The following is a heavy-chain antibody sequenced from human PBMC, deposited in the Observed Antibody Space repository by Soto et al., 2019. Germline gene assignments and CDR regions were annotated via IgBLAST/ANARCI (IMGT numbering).Heavy chain of an antibody. CDR2: ITSISSYL. CDR1: GFTFSSYS. CDR3: ARDRVVLAAPFDP. D-gene: IGHD2-15*01. V-gene: IGHV3-21*01. J-gene: IGHJ5*02. Sequence: EVQLVESGGGLVKPGGSLRLSCAASGFTFSSYSMSWVRQAPGEGLEWVSSITSISSYLFYADSVKGRFTISRDNAKNSLYLQMNSLRAEDTAVYYCARDRVVLAAPFDPWGQGTLVTVSS.